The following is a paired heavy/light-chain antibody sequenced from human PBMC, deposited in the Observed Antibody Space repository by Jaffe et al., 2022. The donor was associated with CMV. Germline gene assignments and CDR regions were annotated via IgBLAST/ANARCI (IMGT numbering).Light chain of an antibody. Sequence: QSALTQPPSASGSPGQSVTISCTGTSSDVGGYNYVSWYQQHPGKAPKLMIYEVSKRPSGVPDRFSGSKSGNTASLTVSGLQAEDEADYYCSSYAGSTLFRVFGGGTKLTVL. CDR3: SSYAGSTLFRV. CDR2: EVS. V-gene: IGLV2-8*01. CDR1: SSDVGGYNY. J-gene: IGLJ3*02.
Heavy chain of an antibody. V-gene: IGHV1-18*04. CDR1: GYTFTSYG. CDR3: ARAEGAAQTYYDFWSGYYTGFPASTYHDY. Sequence: QVQLVQSGAEVKKPGASVKVSCKASGYTFTSYGISWVRQAPGQGLEWMGWISAYNGNTNYAQKLQGRVTMTTDTSTSTAYMELRSLRSDDTAVYYCARAEGAAQTYYDFWSGYYTGFPASTYHDYWGQGTLVTVSS. D-gene: IGHD3-3*01. CDR2: ISAYNGNT. J-gene: IGHJ4*02.